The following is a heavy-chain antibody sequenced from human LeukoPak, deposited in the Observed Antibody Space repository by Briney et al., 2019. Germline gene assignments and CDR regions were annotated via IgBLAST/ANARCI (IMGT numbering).Heavy chain of an antibody. CDR3: AKDQQQLVYYYYYYMDV. V-gene: IGHV3-30*18. D-gene: IGHD6-13*01. CDR2: ISYDGSNK. CDR1: GFTFSSYG. Sequence: PGGSLRLSCAASGFTFSSYGMHWVRQAPGKGLEWVAVISYDGSNKYYADSVKGRFTISRDNSKNTLYLQMNSLRAEDTAVYYCAKDQQQLVYYYYYYMDVWGKGTTVTVSS. J-gene: IGHJ6*03.